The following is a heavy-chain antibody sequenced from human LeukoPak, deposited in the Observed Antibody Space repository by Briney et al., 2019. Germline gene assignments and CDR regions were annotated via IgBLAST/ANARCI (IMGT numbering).Heavy chain of an antibody. D-gene: IGHD3-10*01. CDR1: GFTFSSYS. J-gene: IGHJ4*02. CDR2: ISSRSSYI. V-gene: IGHV3-21*01. CDR3: ARGRYWGDFDY. Sequence: PGGSLRHSCAASGFTFSSYSMNWVRQAPGKGLEWVSFISSRSSYIYYADSVKGRFTISRDNADNSLYLQMNSLRAEDTAVYYCARGRYWGDFDYWGQGTLVTVSS.